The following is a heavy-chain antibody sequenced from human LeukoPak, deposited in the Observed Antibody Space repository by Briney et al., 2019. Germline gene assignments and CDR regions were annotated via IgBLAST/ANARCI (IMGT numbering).Heavy chain of an antibody. J-gene: IGHJ6*03. V-gene: IGHV1-69*13. D-gene: IGHD3-9*01. CDR1: GGTFSSYA. Sequence: ASVKVSCKASGGTFSSYAISWVRQAPGQGLEWMGGIIPIFGKANYAQNFQGRVTITADESTNTAYMELSSLRSEDTAVYYCANGPYDILTGYFYYYYMDVWGKGTTVTVSS. CDR2: IIPIFGKA. CDR3: ANGPYDILTGYFYYYYMDV.